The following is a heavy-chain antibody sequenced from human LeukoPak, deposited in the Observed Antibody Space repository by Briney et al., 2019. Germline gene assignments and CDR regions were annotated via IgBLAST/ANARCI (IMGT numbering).Heavy chain of an antibody. Sequence: SVKLSCKASGCTFTSYAISWVRLAPGQGLEWMGVIIPIFGTANYAQKFQGRVTITADESTSTAYMELSSLRSEDTAVYYCARGSWKTSYYFDYWGQGTLVTVSS. CDR1: GCTFTSYA. D-gene: IGHD6-13*01. CDR2: IIPIFGTA. J-gene: IGHJ4*02. CDR3: ARGSWKTSYYFDY. V-gene: IGHV1-69*13.